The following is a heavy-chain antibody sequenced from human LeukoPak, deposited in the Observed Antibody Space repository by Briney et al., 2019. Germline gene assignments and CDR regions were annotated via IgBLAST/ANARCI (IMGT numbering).Heavy chain of an antibody. Sequence: SETLSLTCTVSGDSISSYHWSWIRQPPGKGLEWIGYIQYSGSTNYNPSLKSRVTLSVDTSQNQFSLKLSSVTAADTAVYYCARGSGTLTGHPRDVNWFDPWGQGTLVTVSS. CDR3: ARGSGTLTGHPRDVNWFDP. D-gene: IGHD3-9*01. CDR1: GDSISSYH. V-gene: IGHV4-59*01. CDR2: IQYSGST. J-gene: IGHJ5*02.